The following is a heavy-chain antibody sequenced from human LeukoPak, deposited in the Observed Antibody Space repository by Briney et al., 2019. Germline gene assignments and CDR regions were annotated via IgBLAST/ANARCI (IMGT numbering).Heavy chain of an antibody. CDR1: GFTFSSYS. Sequence: GGSLRLSCAASGFTFSSYSMNWVRQAPGKGLEWVSSISSSSYIYYADSVKGRFTISRDNAKNSLYLQMNSLRGEDTAVYYCARGVEMATIPNWFDPWGQGTLVTVSS. CDR2: ISSSSYI. V-gene: IGHV3-21*01. CDR3: ARGVEMATIPNWFDP. J-gene: IGHJ5*02. D-gene: IGHD5-24*01.